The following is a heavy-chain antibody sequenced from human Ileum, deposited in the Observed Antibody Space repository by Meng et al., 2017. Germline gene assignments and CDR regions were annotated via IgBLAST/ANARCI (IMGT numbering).Heavy chain of an antibody. D-gene: IGHD3-10*01. V-gene: IGHV3-49*03. CDR2: IGSKAYGGTT. J-gene: IGHJ4*02. Sequence: GESLKISCTASGFTFGDFALSWFRQAPGKGLEWVSFIGSKAYGGTTEYAASVKGRFTISRDDSRSIAYLQMNSLKTEDTAVYFCARGSSQGHYGSGSCWGQGTLVTVS. CDR1: GFTFGDFA. CDR3: ARGSSQGHYGSGSC.